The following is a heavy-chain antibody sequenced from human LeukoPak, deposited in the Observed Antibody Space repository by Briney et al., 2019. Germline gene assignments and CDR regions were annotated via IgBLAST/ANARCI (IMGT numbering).Heavy chain of an antibody. J-gene: IGHJ6*02. Sequence: GGSLRLSCTASEFTFSSYWMSWVRQAPGKGLEWVANIKQDGSEKYYVDSVKGRFTISRDNAKNSLYLQMNSLRAEDTAVYYCARDGSADFWSGYYGRYYYYYGMDVWGQGTTVTVSS. CDR1: EFTFSSYW. D-gene: IGHD3-3*01. V-gene: IGHV3-7*03. CDR2: IKQDGSEK. CDR3: ARDGSADFWSGYYGRYYYYYGMDV.